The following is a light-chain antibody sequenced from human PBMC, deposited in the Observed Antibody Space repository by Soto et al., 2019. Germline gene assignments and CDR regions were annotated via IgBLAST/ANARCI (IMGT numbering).Light chain of an antibody. CDR3: QQLNTFPVT. V-gene: IGKV1-9*01. CDR2: ASS. CDR1: QGISSY. Sequence: DIQLTQSPSFLSASVGDRVTISCRASQGISSYLAWYQQTPGKAPKLLIYASSTLQSGVPSRFSGSGSGTEFTLTIGSLQPEDLATYDCQQLNTFPVTFGQGTRLDI. J-gene: IGKJ5*01.